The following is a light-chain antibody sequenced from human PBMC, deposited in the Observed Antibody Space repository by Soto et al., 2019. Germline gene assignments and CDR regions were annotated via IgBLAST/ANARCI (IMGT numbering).Light chain of an antibody. CDR2: GAS. J-gene: IGKJ4*01. CDR3: QQYNKFPSLT. V-gene: IGKV3-15*01. Sequence: EIAMTQSPATLSVSPGERATLSCRASQSVSSNLAWYQQKPGQAPRLLIYGASTRATGIPARFSGSGSGTEFTLTISSLQSEDFALYYCQQYNKFPSLTFGGGTKVEIK. CDR1: QSVSSN.